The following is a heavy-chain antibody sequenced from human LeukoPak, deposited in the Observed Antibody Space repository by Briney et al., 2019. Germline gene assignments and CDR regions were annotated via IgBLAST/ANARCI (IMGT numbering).Heavy chain of an antibody. CDR1: GFTFHSFA. CDR3: VKDHSGGYDY. CDR2: ISSDGDNT. D-gene: IGHD3-22*01. J-gene: IGHJ4*02. V-gene: IGHV3-64D*09. Sequence: GGSLRLSCSASGFTFHSFAMHWVRQAPGKGLAYVSAISSDGDNTYCADSVKGRFTISRDNSENTLYLQMSSLRIEDTAMYYCVKDHSGGYDYWGQGTPVTVSS.